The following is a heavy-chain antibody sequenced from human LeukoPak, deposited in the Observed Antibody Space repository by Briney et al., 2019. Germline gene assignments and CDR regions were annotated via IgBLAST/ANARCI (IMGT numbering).Heavy chain of an antibody. D-gene: IGHD5-18*01. CDR2: ISGSSSYI. J-gene: IGHJ4*02. CDR3: ARGGYSYGHFDY. Sequence: GGSLRLSCAASGFTFSSYSRNWVRQGPGKGLEWVSSISGSSSYIYYADSVKGRFTISRDNAKNSLYLQMNSLRAEDTAVYYCARGGYSYGHFDYWGQGTLVTVSS. CDR1: GFTFSSYS. V-gene: IGHV3-21*01.